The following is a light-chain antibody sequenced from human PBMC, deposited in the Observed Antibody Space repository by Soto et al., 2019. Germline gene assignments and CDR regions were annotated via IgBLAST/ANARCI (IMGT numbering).Light chain of an antibody. Sequence: QAVVTQEPSLTVSPGGTVTLTCASSTGAVTSGYYPNWFQQKPGQAPRALIYNTSNKHSWTPARFSGSLLGVKAALTLSGVQPEDEAEYYCLLYYGAAGVFGGGTK. CDR3: LLYYGAAGV. V-gene: IGLV7-43*01. CDR2: NTS. J-gene: IGLJ2*01. CDR1: TGAVTSGYY.